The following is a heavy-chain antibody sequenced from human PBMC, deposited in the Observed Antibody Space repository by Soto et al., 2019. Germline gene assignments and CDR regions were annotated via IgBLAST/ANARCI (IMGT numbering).Heavy chain of an antibody. Sequence: QVQLVESGGGLVKPGGSLRLSCAASGFTFSDYYMSWIRQAPGKGLEWVSYISSSGSTIYYADSVKGRFNISRDNAKNSLYLQMNSLRAEDTAVYYCARDFGYCSGGSCYPGDDYYSYYMDVWGKGTTVTVSS. CDR3: ARDFGYCSGGSCYPGDDYYSYYMDV. CDR2: ISSSGSTI. J-gene: IGHJ6*03. CDR1: GFTFSDYY. D-gene: IGHD2-15*01. V-gene: IGHV3-11*01.